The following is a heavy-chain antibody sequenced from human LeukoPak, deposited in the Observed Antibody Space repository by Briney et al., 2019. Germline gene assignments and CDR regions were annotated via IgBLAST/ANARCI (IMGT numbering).Heavy chain of an antibody. CDR2: SRDKPNSYRT. J-gene: IGHJ5*02. D-gene: IGHD3-16*01. CDR1: GFNFSDHY. Sequence: GGSLRLSCAASGFNFSDHYMDWVRQAPGKGLEWVGRSRDKPNSYRTEYAASVKGRLTISRDDSKNSVYLQMNSLKTEDTAVYYCARVIRGNWFDPWGQGTLVTVSS. V-gene: IGHV3-72*01. CDR3: ARVIRGNWFDP.